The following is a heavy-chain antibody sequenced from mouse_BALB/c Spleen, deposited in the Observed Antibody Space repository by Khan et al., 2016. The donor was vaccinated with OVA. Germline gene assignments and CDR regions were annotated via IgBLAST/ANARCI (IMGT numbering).Heavy chain of an antibody. CDR3: ATSYYYGYYFDY. CDR1: GFTFSSYG. Sequence: EVKLEESGGGLVQPGGSRKLSCAASGFTFSSYGMHWVRQAPEKGLEWVAYISGDSSTIYYADTVKGRFTISRDNPKNTLFLQMTSRMSEDTAMYYCATSYYYGYYFDYWGPGTTLTVSS. CDR2: ISGDSSTI. J-gene: IGHJ2*01. D-gene: IGHD1-1*01. V-gene: IGHV5-17*02.